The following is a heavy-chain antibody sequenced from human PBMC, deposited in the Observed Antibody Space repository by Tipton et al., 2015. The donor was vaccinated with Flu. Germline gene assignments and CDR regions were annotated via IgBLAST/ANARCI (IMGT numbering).Heavy chain of an antibody. D-gene: IGHD2-2*03. CDR1: GFTFSSYS. Sequence: QLVQSGGGLVKPGGSLRLSCAASGFTFSSYSMNWVRQAPGKGLEWVSSISSSSSYIYYADSVKGRFTISRDNAKNSLYLQMNSLRAEDTAVYYCARASLDIVVVPAVEVYYLDYWGQGTLVTVSS. CDR3: ARASLDIVVVPAVEVYYLDY. CDR2: ISSSSSYI. V-gene: IGHV3-21*01. J-gene: IGHJ4*02.